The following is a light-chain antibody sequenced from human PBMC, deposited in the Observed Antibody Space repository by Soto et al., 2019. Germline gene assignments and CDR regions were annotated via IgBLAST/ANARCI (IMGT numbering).Light chain of an antibody. V-gene: IGKV3-15*01. Sequence: EIVMTQSPATLSLSPGERATLSCRASQSMRSNLAWYQQKPGQAPRLLIYGASTRATGIPARISGSGSGTEFTLTITSLQSEDFAVYYCQQYDNWPRTFGQGTKVENK. J-gene: IGKJ1*01. CDR3: QQYDNWPRT. CDR1: QSMRSN. CDR2: GAS.